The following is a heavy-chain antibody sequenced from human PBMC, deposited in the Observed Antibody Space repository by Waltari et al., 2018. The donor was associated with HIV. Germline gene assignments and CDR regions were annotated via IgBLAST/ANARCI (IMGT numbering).Heavy chain of an antibody. Sequence: QVQLVQSGAEVKKPWSSVKVSCKASGGPFSIYAISWVRPAPGQGLGWMGRIIPILGIANYAQKFQGRVTITADKSTSTAYMELSSLRSEDTAVYYCAREAAAGLNPYYYYYGRDVWGQGTTVTVSS. J-gene: IGHJ6*02. V-gene: IGHV1-69*04. CDR2: IIPILGIA. D-gene: IGHD6-13*01. CDR1: GGPFSIYA. CDR3: AREAAAGLNPYYYYYGRDV.